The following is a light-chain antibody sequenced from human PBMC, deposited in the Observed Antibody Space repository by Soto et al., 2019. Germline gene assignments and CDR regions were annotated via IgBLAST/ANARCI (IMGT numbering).Light chain of an antibody. CDR3: QQYGGSPPVA. V-gene: IGKV3-20*01. CDR1: QSVSSNN. Sequence: EIVLTQSPGTLSLSPGERATLSCRASQSVSSNNLAWYQQRPGQAPRVVIYGASTRATGIPERFSGSGSGTDFTLTISRLEPEDFAVYYCQQYGGSPPVAFGGGTKVEIK. J-gene: IGKJ4*01. CDR2: GAS.